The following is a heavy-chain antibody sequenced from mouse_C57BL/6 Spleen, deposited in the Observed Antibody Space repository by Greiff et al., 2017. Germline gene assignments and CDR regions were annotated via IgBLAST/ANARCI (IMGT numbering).Heavy chain of an antibody. V-gene: IGHV5-4*01. J-gene: IGHJ1*03. D-gene: IGHD2-10*01. CDR1: GFTFSSYA. CDR2: ISDGGSYT. CDR3: ARDNPYYGNSYWYFDV. Sequence: EVKLMESGGGLVKPGGSLKLSCAASGFTFSSYAMSWVRQTPEKRLEWVATISDGGSYTYYPDNVKGRFTISRDNAKNNLYLQMSHLKSEDTAMYYCARDNPYYGNSYWYFDVWGTGTTVTVSS.